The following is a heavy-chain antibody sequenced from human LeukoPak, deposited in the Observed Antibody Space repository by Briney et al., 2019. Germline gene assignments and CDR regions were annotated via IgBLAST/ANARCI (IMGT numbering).Heavy chain of an antibody. CDR1: GDSVSSDSYY. D-gene: IGHD2-8*01. CDR3: ARDVYCINGVCYSAFDI. J-gene: IGHJ3*02. V-gene: IGHV4-61*01. CDR2: IYYSVTT. Sequence: SETLSLTCTVSGDSVSSDSYYWSWIRQPPGKGLEWIGYIYYSVTTNYNPSLKSRVTISIDTSRNQFSLRLSSVTAADTAVYYCARDVYCINGVCYSAFDIWGQGTMVSVSS.